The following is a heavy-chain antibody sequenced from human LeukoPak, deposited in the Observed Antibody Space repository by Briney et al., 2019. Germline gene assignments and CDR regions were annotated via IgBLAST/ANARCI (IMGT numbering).Heavy chain of an antibody. CDR3: ARGYDYGDYVGDFDY. CDR2: ITTYNGYT. J-gene: IGHJ4*02. V-gene: IGHV1-18*01. Sequence: ASVKVSCKASGYTFTSYPISWVRQAPGQGLEWLGWITTYNGYTKYAQKLQDRVTMTTDTPTTTAYMDLRGLRSDDTAVYYCARGYDYGDYVGDFDYWGQGTLVTVSS. CDR1: GYTFTSYP. D-gene: IGHD4-17*01.